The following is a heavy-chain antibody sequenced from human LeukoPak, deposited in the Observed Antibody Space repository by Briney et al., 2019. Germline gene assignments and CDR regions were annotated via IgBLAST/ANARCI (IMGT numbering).Heavy chain of an antibody. Sequence: GESLKISCKGSGYSFTSYWIGWVRQMHGKGLEWMGIIYPGDSDTRYSPSFQGQVTISADKSISTAYLQWSSLKASDTAMYYCARHSLWFGELSGPIDYWGQGTLVTVSS. CDR2: IYPGDSDT. CDR3: ARHSLWFGELSGPIDY. J-gene: IGHJ4*02. V-gene: IGHV5-51*01. D-gene: IGHD3-10*01. CDR1: GYSFTSYW.